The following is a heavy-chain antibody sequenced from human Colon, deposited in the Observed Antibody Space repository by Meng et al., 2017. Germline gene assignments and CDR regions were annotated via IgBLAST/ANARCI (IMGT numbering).Heavy chain of an antibody. J-gene: IGHJ4*02. CDR2: INVFNGDT. CDR1: GYTFGNYG. CDR3: AREGFGGSYFGY. D-gene: IGHD1-26*01. Sequence: QVQLQQSGADVKKPGASVKVSFRASGYTFGNYGMSWVRQAPGQGIEWMGWINVFNGDTKYAHKFQGRVTMTADTSTSTAYMELRSLRSDDTAVYYCAREGFGGSYFGYWGQGTLVTVSS. V-gene: IGHV1-18*01.